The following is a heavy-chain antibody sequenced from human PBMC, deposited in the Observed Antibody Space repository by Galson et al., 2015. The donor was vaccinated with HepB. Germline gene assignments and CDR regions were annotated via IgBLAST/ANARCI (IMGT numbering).Heavy chain of an antibody. Sequence: SLRRSCAASGFTVSSYAMSWVRQAPGKGLEWVSAISGSGGSTYYADSVKGRFTISRDNSKNTLYLQMNSLRAEDTAVYYCAKAHGGYDSSGYYYPGWGQGTLVTVSS. CDR3: AKAHGGYDSSGYYYPG. CDR2: ISGSGGST. D-gene: IGHD3-22*01. V-gene: IGHV3-23*01. CDR1: GFTVSSYA. J-gene: IGHJ4*02.